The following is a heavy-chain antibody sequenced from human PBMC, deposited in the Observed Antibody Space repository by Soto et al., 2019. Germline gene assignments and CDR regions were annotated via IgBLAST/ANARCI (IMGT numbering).Heavy chain of an antibody. V-gene: IGHV3-9*01. D-gene: IGHD5-18*01. CDR1: GFTFDDYA. Sequence: EVQLVEPGGGLVQPGRSLRLSCAASGFTFDDYAMHWVRQAPGKGLEWVSGISWNSGSIGYADSVKGRFTISRDNAKNSLYLQMNSLRAEDTALYYCAKDIYSYGYRVAGPRYYYYGMDVWGQGTTVTVSS. CDR3: AKDIYSYGYRVAGPRYYYYGMDV. CDR2: ISWNSGSI. J-gene: IGHJ6*02.